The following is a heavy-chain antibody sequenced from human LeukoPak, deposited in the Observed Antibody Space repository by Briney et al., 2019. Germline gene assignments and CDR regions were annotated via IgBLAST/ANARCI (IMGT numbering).Heavy chain of an antibody. V-gene: IGHV3-7*01. CDR3: ARDPGPRVPPGSYSDY. CDR1: GFTFSAYS. Sequence: GGSLRLSCAASGFTFSAYSMSWVRQAPGKGLEWVANIKQDGSEKYYVGSVKGRSTISRDNAKNSLYLQMNSLRAEDTAVYYCARDPGPRVPPGSYSDYWGQGTLVTVSS. J-gene: IGHJ4*02. D-gene: IGHD1-26*01. CDR2: IKQDGSEK.